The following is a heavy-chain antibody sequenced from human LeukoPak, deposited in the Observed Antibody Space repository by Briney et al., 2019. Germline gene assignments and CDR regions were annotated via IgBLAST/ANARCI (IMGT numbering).Heavy chain of an antibody. V-gene: IGHV3-30-3*01. CDR1: GFTFSSYA. Sequence: GGPLRLSCAASGFTFSSYAMHWVRQAPGKGLEWVAVISCDGSNKYYADSVKGRFTISRDNSKNTLYLQMNSLRAEDTAVYYCASAYYGDYSSFDYWGQGTLVTVSS. CDR3: ASAYYGDYSSFDY. J-gene: IGHJ4*02. D-gene: IGHD4-17*01. CDR2: ISCDGSNK.